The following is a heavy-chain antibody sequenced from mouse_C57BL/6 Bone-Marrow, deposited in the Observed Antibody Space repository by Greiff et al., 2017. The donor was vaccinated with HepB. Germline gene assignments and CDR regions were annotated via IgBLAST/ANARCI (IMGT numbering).Heavy chain of an antibody. D-gene: IGHD2-5*01. Sequence: EVKVVESGGGLVQPGGSMKLSCVASGFTFSNYWMNWVRQSPEKGLEWVAQIRLKSDNYATHYAESVKGRFTISRDDSKSSVDLQMNNLRAEDTGIYYCTHSNCIYWGQGTLVTVSA. V-gene: IGHV6-3*01. CDR1: GFTFSNYW. J-gene: IGHJ3*01. CDR2: IRLKSDNYAT. CDR3: THSNCIY.